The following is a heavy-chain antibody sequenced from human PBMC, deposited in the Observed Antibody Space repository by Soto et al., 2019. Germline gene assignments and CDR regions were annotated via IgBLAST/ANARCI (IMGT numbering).Heavy chain of an antibody. CDR3: ARVRIVVVVAATTGGAFDV. CDR1: GYTFTGYY. D-gene: IGHD2-15*01. CDR2: INPNSGGT. J-gene: IGHJ3*01. V-gene: IGHV1-2*02. Sequence: RASVKVSCQASGYTFTGYYMHWVRQAPGQGLEWMGWINPNSGGTNYAQKFQGRVTMTRDTSISTAYMELSRLRSDDTAVYYCARVRIVVVVAATTGGAFDVWGQGTMVTVSS.